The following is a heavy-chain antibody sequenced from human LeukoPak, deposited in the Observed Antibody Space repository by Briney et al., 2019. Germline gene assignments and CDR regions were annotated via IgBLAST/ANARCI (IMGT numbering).Heavy chain of an antibody. J-gene: IGHJ4*02. Sequence: GRSLRLSCAASGFTFADYAMHCGRQAPGKGLEWVSGISWNSGSIDYADSVKGRFTISRDTAKNSLYLQMNSLRAEDTALYYCAKDRSNWGFGEYGIDYWGQGTLVTVSS. CDR3: AKDRSNWGFGEYGIDY. CDR2: ISWNSGSI. V-gene: IGHV3-9*01. CDR1: GFTFADYA. D-gene: IGHD3-10*01.